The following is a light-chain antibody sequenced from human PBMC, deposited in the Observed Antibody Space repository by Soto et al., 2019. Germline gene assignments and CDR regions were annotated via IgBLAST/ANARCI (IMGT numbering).Light chain of an antibody. CDR1: QSVNSNY. Sequence: EIMLTQSPGTLSLSPGERATLSCRASQSVNSNYLAWYQQKPGQAPRLLIYGTSSRATGIPDRFSGSGAGTDVTLTISRLEPEDFVVYYCQQYRSSPLFTFGPGTKVDIK. CDR3: QQYRSSPLFT. V-gene: IGKV3-20*01. J-gene: IGKJ3*01. CDR2: GTS.